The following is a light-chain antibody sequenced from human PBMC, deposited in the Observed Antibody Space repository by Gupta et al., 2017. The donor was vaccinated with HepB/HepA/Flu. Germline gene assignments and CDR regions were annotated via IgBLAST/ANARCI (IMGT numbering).Light chain of an antibody. CDR2: GAS. J-gene: IGKJ5*01. CDR1: QSLSSN. Sequence: EIMMTQSPATLSVSPGERATLSCRASQSLSSNLAWYQQKPGQAPRLLIYGASTRATGIPARFSGSGSGTEFSLTISSLQSEDFAVYYCHQDNNWHITFGQGTRLEIK. V-gene: IGKV3-15*01. CDR3: HQDNNWHIT.